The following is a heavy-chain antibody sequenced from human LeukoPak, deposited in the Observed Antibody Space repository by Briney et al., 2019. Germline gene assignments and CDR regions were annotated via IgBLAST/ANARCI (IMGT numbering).Heavy chain of an antibody. V-gene: IGHV4-4*02. D-gene: IGHD3-22*01. CDR3: ALRYYDSSGYSP. CDR2: IYHSGST. J-gene: IGHJ3*01. Sequence: GSLTLSCAASGIILSSYWMSWVRQPPGKGLEWIGEIYHSGSTNYNPSLKSRVTISVDKSKNQFSLKLSSVTAADTAVYYCALRYYDSSGYSPWGQGTMVTVSS. CDR1: GIILSSYW.